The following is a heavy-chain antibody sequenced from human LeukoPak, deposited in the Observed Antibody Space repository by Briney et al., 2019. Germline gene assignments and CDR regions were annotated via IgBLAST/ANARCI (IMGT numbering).Heavy chain of an antibody. CDR3: AREGSSGNWFDP. D-gene: IGHD3-10*01. Sequence: ASVKVSCKASGYTFTSYYMHWVRQAPGQGLEWMGIINPSGGSTSYAQKFQGRVTTTRDTSTSTVYMELSSLRSEDTAVYYCAREGSSGNWFDPWGQGTLVTVSS. CDR2: INPSGGST. J-gene: IGHJ5*02. V-gene: IGHV1-46*01. CDR1: GYTFTSYY.